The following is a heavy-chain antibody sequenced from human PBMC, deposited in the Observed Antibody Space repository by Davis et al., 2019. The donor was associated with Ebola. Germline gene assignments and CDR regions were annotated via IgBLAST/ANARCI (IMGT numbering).Heavy chain of an antibody. CDR2: FGTVGDT. Sequence: GESLKISCETSGFIFRNYVMSWVRQAPGKGLEWVSTFGTVGDTYYADSVKGRFAMSRDNSRGTLYLQMNSLRVEDSAIYYCVKAPGRDYGDVFDYWGQGTLVTVSS. J-gene: IGHJ4*02. CDR3: VKAPGRDYGDVFDY. D-gene: IGHD4-17*01. V-gene: IGHV3-23*01. CDR1: GFIFRNYV.